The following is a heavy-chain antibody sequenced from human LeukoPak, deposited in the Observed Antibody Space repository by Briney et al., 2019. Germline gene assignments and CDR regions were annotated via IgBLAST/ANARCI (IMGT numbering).Heavy chain of an antibody. D-gene: IGHD3-22*01. CDR3: ASSSYYDSSGYVPWICPLDY. Sequence: GASVKVSCKASGYTFTGYYMHWVRQAPGQGLEWMGWINPNSGGTNYAQKFQGRVTMTRDTSISTAYMELSRLRSDDTAVYYCASSSYYDSSGYVPWICPLDYWGQGTLVTVSS. CDR2: INPNSGGT. V-gene: IGHV1-2*02. CDR1: GYTFTGYY. J-gene: IGHJ4*02.